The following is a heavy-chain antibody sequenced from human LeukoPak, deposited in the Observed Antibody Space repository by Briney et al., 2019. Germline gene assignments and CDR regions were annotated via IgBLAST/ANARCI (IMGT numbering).Heavy chain of an antibody. D-gene: IGHD3-10*01. J-gene: IGHJ4*02. Sequence: PSETLSLTCAVSGGSFSGYYWSWIRQPPGKGLEWIGEINRSGSTNYNPSLKSRVTISVDTSKNQFSLKLSSVTAADTAVYYCARLEGSRDYWGQGTLVTVSS. CDR2: INRSGST. CDR1: GGSFSGYY. CDR3: ARLEGSRDY. V-gene: IGHV4-34*01.